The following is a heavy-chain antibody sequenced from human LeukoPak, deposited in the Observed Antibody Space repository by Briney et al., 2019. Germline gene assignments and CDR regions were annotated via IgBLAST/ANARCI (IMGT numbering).Heavy chain of an antibody. Sequence: GGSLRLSCAASGFTFSNYAMSWVRQAPGKGLEYVSAISNSGGTTYYADSVKGRFTISRDNSKNTLYLQMNSLRAEDTAVYYCAKDFRGYSSADDAFDICGQGTMVTVSS. CDR2: ISNSGGTT. D-gene: IGHD6-19*01. J-gene: IGHJ3*02. CDR3: AKDFRGYSSADDAFDI. V-gene: IGHV3-23*01. CDR1: GFTFSNYA.